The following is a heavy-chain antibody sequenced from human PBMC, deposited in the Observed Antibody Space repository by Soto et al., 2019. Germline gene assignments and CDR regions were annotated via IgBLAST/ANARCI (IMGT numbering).Heavy chain of an antibody. D-gene: IGHD3-22*01. CDR2: ISFDGSNK. CDR1: KFTFRTYV. Sequence: QVQLVESGGGVVQPARYQRLSCAASKFTFRTYVMHWVRQAPGKGLEWVALISFDGSNKYYANSVKGRFTISRDNSKNTMYLQMNSLRPEDTAVYYCAREMIPMIMGGMSAMDVWGQGTTVTVSS. J-gene: IGHJ6*02. CDR3: AREMIPMIMGGMSAMDV. V-gene: IGHV3-30*04.